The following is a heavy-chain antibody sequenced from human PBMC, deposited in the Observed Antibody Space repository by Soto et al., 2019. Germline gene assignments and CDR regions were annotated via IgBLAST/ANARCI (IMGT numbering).Heavy chain of an antibody. D-gene: IGHD6-19*01. Sequence: PGGSLRLSCAASGFTFSSYAMSWVRQAPGKGLEWVSAINGRGDITYYADSVKGRFTISRDNSKNTLLLQMNSLRAEDTTVFYCAKDSLGKAVTGLFDYWGQEPRVTVSS. V-gene: IGHV3-23*01. CDR3: AKDSLGKAVTGLFDY. J-gene: IGHJ4*02. CDR1: GFTFSSYA. CDR2: INGRGDIT.